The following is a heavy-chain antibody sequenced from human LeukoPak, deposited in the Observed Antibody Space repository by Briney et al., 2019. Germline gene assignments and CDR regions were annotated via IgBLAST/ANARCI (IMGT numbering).Heavy chain of an antibody. V-gene: IGHV4-39*07. Sequence: SETLSLTCTVSGGSISSGTYYWAWIRQPPGKGLEWIGTIYHSGSTYYNPSLKTRVTISVDTSKNQFSLNLTSLTAADTAVYYCARDRKYYYHMDVWGKGTTVTVSS. D-gene: IGHD1-14*01. CDR2: IYHSGST. CDR3: ARDRKYYYHMDV. J-gene: IGHJ6*03. CDR1: GGSISSGTYY.